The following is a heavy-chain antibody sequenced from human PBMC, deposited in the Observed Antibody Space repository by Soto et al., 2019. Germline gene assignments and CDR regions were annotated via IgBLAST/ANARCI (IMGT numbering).Heavy chain of an antibody. CDR2: INAYNGNT. V-gene: IGHV1-18*01. D-gene: IGHD6-6*01. CDR3: ARGNRYSSSRSNWFDP. Sequence: ASVKVSCKASGYTFTSYGISWVRQAPGQGLEWMGWINAYNGNTNYAQKLQGRVTMTTDTSTSTAYMELSRLRSDDTAVYYCARGNRYSSSRSNWFDPWGQGTLVTVSS. J-gene: IGHJ5*02. CDR1: GYTFTSYG.